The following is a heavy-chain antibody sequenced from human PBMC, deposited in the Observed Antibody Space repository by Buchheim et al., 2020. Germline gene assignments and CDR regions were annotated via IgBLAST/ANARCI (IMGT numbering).Heavy chain of an antibody. V-gene: IGHV4-4*02. CDR1: GDPISRSKS. D-gene: IGHD1-26*01. Sequence: QVKLQESGPGLVQPSGTLSLICAVSGDPISRSKSWNWVRQPPGRGLEWIGEIYFGGRTNYNPSLKSRIMISVDESKNHFSLNLTSVTATDTAVYYCARADSKWEGLGSWGQGTL. CDR3: ARADSKWEGLGS. CDR2: IYFGGRT. J-gene: IGHJ5*02.